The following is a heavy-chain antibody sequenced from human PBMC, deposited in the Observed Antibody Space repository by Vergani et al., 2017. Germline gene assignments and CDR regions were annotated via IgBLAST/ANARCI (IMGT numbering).Heavy chain of an antibody. D-gene: IGHD2-15*01. CDR1: GGSISSGSYY. CDR3: AGRGGGSGPYLFGFDP. V-gene: IGHV4-61*02. CDR2: IYHSGST. Sequence: QVQLQESGPGLVKPSQTLSLTCTVSGGSISSGSYYWSWIRQPAGKGLEWIGGIYHSGSTYYNPSLKSRVTISVDTSKNQLSLKLSSVTAADTAVYYCAGRGGGSGPYLFGFDPWGQGTLVTVSS. J-gene: IGHJ5*02.